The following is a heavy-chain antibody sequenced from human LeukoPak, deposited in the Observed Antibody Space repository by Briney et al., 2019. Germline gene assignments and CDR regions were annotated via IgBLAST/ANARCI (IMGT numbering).Heavy chain of an antibody. J-gene: IGHJ4*02. CDR3: AKDGDILTGSDY. V-gene: IGHV3-23*01. D-gene: IGHD3-9*01. Sequence: GGSLRLSCAASGFTFSSYAMSWVRQAPGKGLEWVSAISGSGGSTYYADSVKGRFTISRDNSKNTLYPQMNSLRAEDTAVYYCAKDGDILTGSDYWGQGTLVTVSS. CDR1: GFTFSSYA. CDR2: ISGSGGST.